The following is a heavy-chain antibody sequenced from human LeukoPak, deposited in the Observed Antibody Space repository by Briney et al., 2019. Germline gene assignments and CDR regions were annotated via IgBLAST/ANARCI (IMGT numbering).Heavy chain of an antibody. CDR1: GFTFSAYS. J-gene: IGHJ4*02. Sequence: GGSLRLSCAASGFTFSAYSMNWVRQAPGKGLEWVSSVSNNNNYIHYADSVKGRFTISRDNARKSLYLQMDSLRAEDTAVYYCVRDLGGRSGHWGQGTLVTVSS. V-gene: IGHV3-21*01. CDR3: VRDLGGRSGH. D-gene: IGHD1-26*01. CDR2: VSNNNNYI.